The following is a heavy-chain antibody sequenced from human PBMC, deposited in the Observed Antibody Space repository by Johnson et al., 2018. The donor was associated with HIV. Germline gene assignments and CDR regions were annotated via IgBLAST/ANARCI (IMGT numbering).Heavy chain of an antibody. Sequence: QVQLVESGGGVVQPGGSLRLSCAASRFTFSSYGMHWVRQAPGKGLEWVTFIRYDGSEKYFADSVTGRFTISRDNSKNTLYLQMSSLRLEDTALYYCAKDSSSRMGFPGFDIWGPGTMVTVSS. J-gene: IGHJ3*02. CDR3: AKDSSSRMGFPGFDI. V-gene: IGHV3-30*02. CDR1: RFTFSSYG. CDR2: IRYDGSEK. D-gene: IGHD2-2*01.